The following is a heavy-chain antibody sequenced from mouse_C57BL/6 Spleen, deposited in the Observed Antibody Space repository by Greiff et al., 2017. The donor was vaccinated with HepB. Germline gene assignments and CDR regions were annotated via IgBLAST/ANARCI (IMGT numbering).Heavy chain of an antibody. CDR1: GFTFSSYA. Sequence: EVKLMESGGGLVKPGGSLKLSCAASGFTFSSYAMSWVRQTPEKRLEWVATISDGGSYTYYPDNVKGRFTISRDNAKNNLYLQMSHLKSEDTAMYYCARGGYGSSYGFAYWGQGTLVTVSA. J-gene: IGHJ3*01. CDR2: ISDGGSYT. V-gene: IGHV5-4*03. D-gene: IGHD1-1*01. CDR3: ARGGYGSSYGFAY.